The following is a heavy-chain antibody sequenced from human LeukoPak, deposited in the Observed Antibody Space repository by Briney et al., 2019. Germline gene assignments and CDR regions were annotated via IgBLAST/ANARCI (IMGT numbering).Heavy chain of an antibody. D-gene: IGHD2-2*01. V-gene: IGHV3-74*01. CDR2: INSDGGST. CDR3: ARGSVVVPAALYYYYGMDV. Sequence: SGGSLRLSCAASGFTFSSYWMHWVRQAPGKGLVWVSRINSDGGSTSYADSVKGRFTISRDNAKNTLYLQMNSLRAEDTAVYYCARGSVVVPAALYYYYGMDVWGQGTTVTVSS. J-gene: IGHJ6*02. CDR1: GFTFSSYW.